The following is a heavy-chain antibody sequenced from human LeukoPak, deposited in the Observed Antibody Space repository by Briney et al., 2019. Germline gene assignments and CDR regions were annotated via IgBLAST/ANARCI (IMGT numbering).Heavy chain of an antibody. J-gene: IGHJ4*02. CDR2: INPNSGGT. CDR1: GYTFTNYD. Sequence: ASVKVSCKASGYTFTNYDINWVRQATGQGLEWMGWINPNSGGTNYAQKFQGRVTMTRDTSISTAYMELSRLRSDDTAVYYCARVDAYYYGSGYWGQGTLVTVSS. V-gene: IGHV1-2*02. D-gene: IGHD3-10*01. CDR3: ARVDAYYYGSGY.